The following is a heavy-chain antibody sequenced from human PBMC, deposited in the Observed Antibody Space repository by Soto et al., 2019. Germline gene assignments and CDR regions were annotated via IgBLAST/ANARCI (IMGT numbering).Heavy chain of an antibody. CDR3: ARVDESYGFGY. Sequence: SETLSLTCAVSGGSISSSNCWSWVRQPPGKGLEWIGEIYHSVSTNYNPSLKSRVTISVDKSKNQFSLKLSSLTAADTAVYYCARVDESYGFGYCGQGTLVTVSS. CDR1: GGSISSSNC. CDR2: IYHSVST. D-gene: IGHD5-18*01. J-gene: IGHJ1*01. V-gene: IGHV4-4*02.